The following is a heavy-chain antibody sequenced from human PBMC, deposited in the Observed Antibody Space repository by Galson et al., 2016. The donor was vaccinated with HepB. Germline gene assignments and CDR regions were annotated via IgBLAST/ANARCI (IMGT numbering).Heavy chain of an antibody. CDR2: LSSSGRA. CDR1: GGSINSAYYY. Sequence: SETLSITCTVSGGSINSAYYYWAWVRQPPGKGLEWIASLSSSGRAYYTPSLQSRVSMSVDTSKSQFSLKLSSVTAADTAVFYCARTSPGVPTTYYYFGIDVWGPGTTVTVSS. V-gene: IGHV4-39*01. J-gene: IGHJ6*02. CDR3: ARTSPGVPTTYYYFGIDV. D-gene: IGHD1-14*01.